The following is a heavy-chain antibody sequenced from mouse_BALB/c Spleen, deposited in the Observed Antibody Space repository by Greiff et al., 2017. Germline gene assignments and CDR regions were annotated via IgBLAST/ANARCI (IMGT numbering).Heavy chain of an antibody. Sequence: QVQLKQPGAELVKPGASVKLSCKASGYTFTSYWMHWVKQRPGQGLEWIGEINPSNGRTNYNEKFKSKATLTVDKSSSTAYMQLSSLTSEDSAVYYCARPNWDFYYAMDYWGQGTSVTVSS. D-gene: IGHD4-1*01. CDR2: INPSNGRT. CDR1: GYTFTSYW. J-gene: IGHJ4*01. CDR3: ARPNWDFYYAMDY. V-gene: IGHV1S81*02.